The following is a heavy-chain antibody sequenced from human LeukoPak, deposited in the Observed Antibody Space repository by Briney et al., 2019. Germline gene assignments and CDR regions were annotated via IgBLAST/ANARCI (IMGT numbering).Heavy chain of an antibody. J-gene: IGHJ5*02. D-gene: IGHD2-2*01. CDR3: ARVTSMVVPASNWFGP. CDR2: IYYSGST. Sequence: SETLSLTCTVSGGSISSGGYYWSWIRQHPGKGLEWIGYIYYSGSTYYNPSLKSRVTISVDTSKNQFSLKLSSVTAADTAVYYCARVTSMVVPASNWFGPWGQGTLVTVSS. CDR1: GGSISSGGYY. V-gene: IGHV4-31*03.